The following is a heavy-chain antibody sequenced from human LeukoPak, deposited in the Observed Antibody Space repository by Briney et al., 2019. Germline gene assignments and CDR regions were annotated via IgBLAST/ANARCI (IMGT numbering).Heavy chain of an antibody. CDR1: GYTFTSYD. V-gene: IGHV1-8*01. J-gene: IGHJ4*02. D-gene: IGHD2-15*01. Sequence: ASVKVSCKASGYTFTSYDINWVRQATGHGLEWMGWMNPNSGNTGYAQKFQGRVTMTRDTSISTAYMELSSLRSDDTAVYYCARGSVTRDCSGGSCYHLDYWGQGSLVTVSS. CDR3: ARGSVTRDCSGGSCYHLDY. CDR2: MNPNSGNT.